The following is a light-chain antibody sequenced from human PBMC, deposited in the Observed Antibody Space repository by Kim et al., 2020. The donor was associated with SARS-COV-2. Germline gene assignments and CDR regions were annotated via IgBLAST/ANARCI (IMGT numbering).Light chain of an antibody. Sequence: SYELTQPPSVSVSPGQTASITCSGDKLGDKYACWYQQKPGQSPVLVIYQDSKRPSGIPERFSGSNSGNTATLTISGTQAMDEADHYCQVWGSSTVVFGGG. V-gene: IGLV3-1*01. J-gene: IGLJ2*01. CDR3: QVWGSSTVV. CDR1: KLGDKY. CDR2: QDS.